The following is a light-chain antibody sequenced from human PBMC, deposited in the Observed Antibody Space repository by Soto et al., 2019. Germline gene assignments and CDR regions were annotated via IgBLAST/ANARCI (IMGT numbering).Light chain of an antibody. CDR3: KQSYNPPLT. J-gene: IGKJ5*01. V-gene: IGKV1-39*01. CDR1: QTVRTY. Sequence: DIQMTQSPDSLSASVEDRVTITCRASQTVRTYLNWYQQKPGKAPKLLIYAASNLQSGVPSRFSGMGSGKYFPLTIPSLRPEDFEIYGRKQSYNPPLTWGKGTRREI. CDR2: AAS.